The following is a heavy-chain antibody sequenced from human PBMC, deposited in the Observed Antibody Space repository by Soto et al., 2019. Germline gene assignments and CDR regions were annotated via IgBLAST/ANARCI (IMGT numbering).Heavy chain of an antibody. J-gene: IGHJ4*02. D-gene: IGHD6-13*01. CDR1: GFIFDDYA. Sequence: EVRLVESGGGLVQPGRSLRLSCVVSGFIFDDYAMHWLRQAPGKGLEWVSSISWNSGNIDYADSVKGRFTISRDNAKNXMYLQMNSLRAEDTAFYFCAKEWGWWGDSRWPFDCWCKGALIIVSS. CDR2: ISWNSGNI. V-gene: IGHV3-9*01. CDR3: AKEWGWWGDSRWPFDC.